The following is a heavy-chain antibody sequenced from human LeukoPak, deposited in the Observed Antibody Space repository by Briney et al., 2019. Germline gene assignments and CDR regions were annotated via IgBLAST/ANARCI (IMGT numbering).Heavy chain of an antibody. J-gene: IGHJ4*02. CDR2: IYYSGST. D-gene: IGHD3-22*01. Sequence: PSETLSLTCTVSGASISSYYWSWIRQHPGKGLEWIGYIYYSGSTYYNPSLKSRVTISVDTSKNQFSLKLSSVTAADTAVYYCARGDSSGYGYFDYWGQGTLVTVSS. CDR3: ARGDSSGYGYFDY. V-gene: IGHV4-59*06. CDR1: GASISSYY.